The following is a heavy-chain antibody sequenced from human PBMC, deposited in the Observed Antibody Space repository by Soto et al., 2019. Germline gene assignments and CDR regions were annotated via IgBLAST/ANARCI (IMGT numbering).Heavy chain of an antibody. CDR3: ARDYGYEVRGSH. V-gene: IGHV3-21*01. CDR1: GFTFSSYS. Sequence: GGSLRLSCAASGFTFSSYSMNWVRQAPGKGLEWVSSISSISSYIYYADSVKGRFTISRDNAKNSLYLQMNSLRAEDTAVYYCARDYGYEVRGSHWGQGTLVTVSS. CDR2: ISSISSYI. D-gene: IGHD3-10*01. J-gene: IGHJ4*02.